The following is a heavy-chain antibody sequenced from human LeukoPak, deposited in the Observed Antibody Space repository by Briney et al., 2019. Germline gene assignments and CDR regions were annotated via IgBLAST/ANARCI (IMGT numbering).Heavy chain of an antibody. D-gene: IGHD3-10*01. CDR2: IYYYSGST. CDR1: GGSISSSSYY. J-gene: IGHJ5*02. Sequence: SETLSLTCTVSGGSISSSSYYWGWIRQPPGKGLEWIGSIYYYSGSTYYNPSLKSRVTISVDTSKNQFSLRLSSVTAADTAVYYCARGRGEGRGISMVRGVRAPSYNWFDPWGHGTLVTVSS. CDR3: ARGRGEGRGISMVRGVRAPSYNWFDP. V-gene: IGHV4-39*07.